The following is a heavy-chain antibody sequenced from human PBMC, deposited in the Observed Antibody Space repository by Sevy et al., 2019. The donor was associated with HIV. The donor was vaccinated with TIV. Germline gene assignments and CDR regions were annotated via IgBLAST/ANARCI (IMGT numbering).Heavy chain of an antibody. CDR3: ASDRGVGTSTYGMDV. CDR1: GFTFSSYS. V-gene: IGHV3-21*01. D-gene: IGHD1-26*01. J-gene: IGHJ6*02. CDR2: ISSGSTYI. Sequence: GGSLRLSCAASGFTFSSYSVNWVRQAPGKGLEWVSSISSGSTYIYYVDSVKGRFTISRDNAKNSLYLQMNSLRAEDTAVYYCASDRGVGTSTYGMDVWGQGTTVTVSS.